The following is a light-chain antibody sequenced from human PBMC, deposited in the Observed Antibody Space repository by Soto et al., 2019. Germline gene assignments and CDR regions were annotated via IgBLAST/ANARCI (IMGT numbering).Light chain of an antibody. CDR3: QQRSNWIT. Sequence: ERVMTQSPAPPSVSPGERFTLSCRASRSVSTNLAWYQQRPGQPPRXLIYAASSRATGVPARFSGSGSGTESTLTISSLEPEDFAVYYCQQRSNWITFGQGTRLEIK. CDR2: AAS. V-gene: IGKV3-15*01. J-gene: IGKJ5*01. CDR1: RSVSTN.